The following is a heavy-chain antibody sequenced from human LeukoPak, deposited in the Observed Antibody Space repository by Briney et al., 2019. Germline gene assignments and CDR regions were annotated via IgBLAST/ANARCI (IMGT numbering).Heavy chain of an antibody. CDR3: AHHRIAAAGSGWFDP. CDR2: IYWDDDK. J-gene: IGHJ5*02. V-gene: IGHV2-5*02. CDR1: GFSLSTSGVG. D-gene: IGHD6-13*01. Sequence: SGPTLVKPTQTLTLTCTLSGFSLSTSGVGVGWIRQPPGKALEWLALIYWDDDKRYSPSLKSRLTITKDTSKNQVVLTMTNMDPVDTATYYCAHHRIAAAGSGWFDPWGQGTLVTVSS.